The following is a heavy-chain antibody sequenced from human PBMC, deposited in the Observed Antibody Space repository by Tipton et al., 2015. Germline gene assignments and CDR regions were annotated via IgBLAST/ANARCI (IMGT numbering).Heavy chain of an antibody. CDR1: GLTFNTYA. J-gene: IGHJ4*02. V-gene: IGHV3-23*01. Sequence: SLRLSCTASGLTFNTYAMNWVRQAPGKGLEWVALISVGGHTTLYADSVQGRFTISRDDSQKTLFLQMDSLRADDTAFYYCTKPQGRQQLAHYDFDTWGTGTLVTVSS. CDR3: TKPQGRQQLAHYDFDT. CDR2: ISVGGHTT. D-gene: IGHD6-13*01.